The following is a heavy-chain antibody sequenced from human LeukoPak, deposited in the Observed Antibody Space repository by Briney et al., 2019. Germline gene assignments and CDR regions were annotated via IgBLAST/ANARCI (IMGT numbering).Heavy chain of an antibody. CDR1: GYTFTSYD. V-gene: IGHV1-8*01. CDR3: ARARYGYCSSTSCSPKIAFDP. CDR2: MNPNSGNT. J-gene: IGHJ5*02. Sequence: GASVKVSCKASGYTFTSYDINWVRQATGQGLEWMGWMNPNSGNTGYAQKFQGRVTMTRNTSISTAYMDLSSLRSEDTAVYYCARARYGYCSSTSCSPKIAFDPWGQGTLVTVSS. D-gene: IGHD2-2*01.